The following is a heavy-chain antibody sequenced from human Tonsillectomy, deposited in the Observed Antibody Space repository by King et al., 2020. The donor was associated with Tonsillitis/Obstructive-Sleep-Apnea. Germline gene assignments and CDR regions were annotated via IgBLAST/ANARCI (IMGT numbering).Heavy chain of an antibody. CDR2: ISYDGSNK. D-gene: IGHD5-24*01. Sequence: VQLVESGGGVVQPGRSLRLSCAASGFTFSSYAIHWVRQAPGKGLKWVAVISYDGSNKNYADSVKGRFTISRDDSKKTLYLQMNSLATEDTGVYYCARGDGVXHTSXDYWGXGTLVTVSS. CDR1: GFTFSSYA. J-gene: IGHJ4*02. V-gene: IGHV3-30*04. CDR3: ARGDGVXHTSXDY.